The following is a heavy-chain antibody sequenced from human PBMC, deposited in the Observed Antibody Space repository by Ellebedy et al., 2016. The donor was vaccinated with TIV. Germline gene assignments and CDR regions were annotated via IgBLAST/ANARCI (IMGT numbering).Heavy chain of an antibody. V-gene: IGHV3-7*03. J-gene: IGHJ6*02. CDR1: GFSFSSYW. CDR2: IRQDGSK. CDR3: ARDGAYGDYAPGQYGMDV. Sequence: GGSLRLSCAVSGFSFSSYWMSWVRQAPGKGLEWVANIRQDGSKNYVDSVKGRFTTSRDNAQSSLYLQMNSLRVEDTAVYFCARDGAYGDYAPGQYGMDVWGQGTTVIVS. D-gene: IGHD4-17*01.